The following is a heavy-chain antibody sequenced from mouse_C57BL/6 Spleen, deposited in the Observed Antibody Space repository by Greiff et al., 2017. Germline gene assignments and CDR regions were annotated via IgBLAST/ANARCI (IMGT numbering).Heavy chain of an antibody. CDR3: ARHEEDYYGSGSYFDY. Sequence: VQVVESGAELVKPGASVKLSCKASGYTFTEYTIHWVKQRSGQGLEWIGWFYPGSGSIKYNEKFKDKATLTADKSSSTVYMELSRLTSEDSAVYFCARHEEDYYGSGSYFDYWGQGTTLTVSS. V-gene: IGHV1-62-2*01. D-gene: IGHD1-1*01. CDR2: FYPGSGSI. CDR1: GYTFTEYT. J-gene: IGHJ2*01.